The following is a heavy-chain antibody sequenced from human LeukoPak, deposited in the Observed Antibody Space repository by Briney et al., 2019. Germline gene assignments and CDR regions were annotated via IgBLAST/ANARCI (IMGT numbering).Heavy chain of an antibody. CDR2: ISGSGGST. CDR1: GFTFSSYA. D-gene: IGHD2-2*01. V-gene: IGHV3-23*01. J-gene: IGHJ4*02. CDR3: AKLDLIVVVPAAISLDY. Sequence: GGSLRLSCAASGFTFSSYAMSWVRQAPGKGLEWVSAISGSGGSTYYADSVKGRFTISRDNSKNTLYLQMNSLRAEDTAVYYCAKLDLIVVVPAAISLDYWGQGTLVTVSS.